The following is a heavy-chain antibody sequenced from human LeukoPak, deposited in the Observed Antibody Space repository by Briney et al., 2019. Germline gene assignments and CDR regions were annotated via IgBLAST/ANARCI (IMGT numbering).Heavy chain of an antibody. V-gene: IGHV3-11*01. CDR3: ARQLYGDYRTLDY. J-gene: IGHJ4*02. D-gene: IGHD4-17*01. CDR2: ISSSGSTI. Sequence: LSLTCTVSGGSISSYYWSWIRQAPGKGLEWVSYISSSGSTIYYADSVKGRFTISRDNAKNSLYLQMNSLRAEDTAVYYCARQLYGDYRTLDYWGQGTLVTVSS. CDR1: GGSISSYY.